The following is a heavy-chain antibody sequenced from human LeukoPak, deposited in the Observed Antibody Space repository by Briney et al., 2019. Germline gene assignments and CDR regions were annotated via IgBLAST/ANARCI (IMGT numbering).Heavy chain of an antibody. CDR1: GDSISSGSFY. V-gene: IGHV4-61*02. CDR2: IYTCGNT. D-gene: IGHD1-26*01. J-gene: IGHJ4*02. CDR3: AKWERLNRVFF. Sequence: SQTLSLTCTVSGDSISSGSFYWSWIRQPAGKGLEWIGRIYTCGNTNYNPSLQSRVAISIDTSKNQFSLKLNSVTAADTAMYYCAKWERLNRVFFWGQGTLVAVSS.